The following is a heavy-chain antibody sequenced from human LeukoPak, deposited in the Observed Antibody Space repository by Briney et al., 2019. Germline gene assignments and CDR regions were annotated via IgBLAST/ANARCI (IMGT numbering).Heavy chain of an antibody. Sequence: PGGSLRLSCAASGFTFGSYSMNWVRQAPGKGLEWVSSISSSSSYIYYADSVKGRFTISRDNAKNSLYLQMNSLRAEDTAVYYCASGGLVIKDLGYWGQGTLVTVSS. J-gene: IGHJ4*02. CDR3: ASGGLVIKDLGY. CDR2: ISSSSSYI. V-gene: IGHV3-21*01. D-gene: IGHD2-21*01. CDR1: GFTFGSYS.